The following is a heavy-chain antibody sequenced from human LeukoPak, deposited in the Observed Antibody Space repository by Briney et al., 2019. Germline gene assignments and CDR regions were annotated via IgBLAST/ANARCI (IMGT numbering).Heavy chain of an antibody. CDR2: IIPILGIA. J-gene: IGHJ4*02. D-gene: IGHD4-17*01. V-gene: IGHV1-69*04. Sequence: ASVKVSFKASGGTFSSYAISWVRQAPGQGLEWMGRIIPILGIANYAQKFQGRVTITADKSTSTAYMELSSLRSEDTAVYYCARDRGGDYETPPIDYWGQGTLVTVSS. CDR1: GGTFSSYA. CDR3: ARDRGGDYETPPIDY.